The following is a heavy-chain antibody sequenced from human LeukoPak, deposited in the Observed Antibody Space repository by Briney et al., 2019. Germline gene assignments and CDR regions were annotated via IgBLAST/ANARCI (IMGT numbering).Heavy chain of an antibody. CDR2: VSGSGDRM. CDR3: AKAAAAPGFDF. Sequence: SGGSLRLSCAASGFTSSSYALNRVRQAPGKGLEWVATVSGSGDRMYHADSVKGRFTISRDNSKNTIYLQMNSLRAEDTALYYCAKAAAAPGFDFWGQGTLVTASS. V-gene: IGHV3-23*01. CDR1: GFTSSSYA. J-gene: IGHJ4*02. D-gene: IGHD6-13*01.